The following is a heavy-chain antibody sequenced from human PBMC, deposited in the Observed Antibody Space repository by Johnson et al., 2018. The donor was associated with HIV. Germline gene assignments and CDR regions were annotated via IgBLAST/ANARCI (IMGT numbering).Heavy chain of an antibody. V-gene: IGHV3-30*04. CDR3: AETPRIAAAGTGYAFDI. J-gene: IGHJ3*02. CDR2: ISYDGSNK. CDR1: GFTFSSYA. Sequence: QVQLVESGGGVVQPGRSLRLSCAASGFTFSSYAMHWVRQAPGKGLEWVAVISYDGSNKYYADSVKGRFTISRDNSKNTLYLQMNSLRAEDTAVYYCAETPRIAAAGTGYAFDIWGQGTMVTVSS. D-gene: IGHD6-13*01.